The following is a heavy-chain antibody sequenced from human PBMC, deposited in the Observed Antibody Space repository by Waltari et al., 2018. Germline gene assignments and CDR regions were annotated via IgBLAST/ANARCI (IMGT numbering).Heavy chain of an antibody. Sequence: QLQLQESGPRLVRPSETLSLICRVSGVSITSNRHYWAWIRQSPGQGREWSGTVSYSGTTYLSPYLKSRVSGSRDTSKNQVSLILGSVTAADMAVYYCATYIGASVGTAAFDVWGQGTMVTVSS. CDR2: VSYSGTT. D-gene: IGHD5-12*01. CDR3: ATYIGASVGTAAFDV. V-gene: IGHV4-39*01. CDR1: GVSITSNRHY. J-gene: IGHJ3*01.